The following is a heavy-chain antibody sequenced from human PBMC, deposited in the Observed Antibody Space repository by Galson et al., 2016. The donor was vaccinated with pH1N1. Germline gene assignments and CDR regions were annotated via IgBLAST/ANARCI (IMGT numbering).Heavy chain of an antibody. CDR1: GGSISSRNW. D-gene: IGHD4-23*01. CDR2: IYHIGGT. V-gene: IGHV4-4*02. J-gene: IGHJ5*02. CDR3: ARDGGDYGGAGQYKYFDT. Sequence: LSLTCAVSGGSISSRNWWSWVRQPPGQGLEWIGEIYHIGGTNYNRSLKSRVTISLDKSKNHISLNLASVTAADTAVYYCARDGGDYGGAGQYKYFDTWGQGTLVTVSS.